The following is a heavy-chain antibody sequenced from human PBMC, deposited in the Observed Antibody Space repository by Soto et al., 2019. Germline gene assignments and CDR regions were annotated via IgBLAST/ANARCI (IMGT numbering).Heavy chain of an antibody. V-gene: IGHV1-46*03. J-gene: IGHJ4*02. CDR2: INPNGGST. CDR3: SRGLGSRDY. D-gene: IGHD3-10*01. Sequence: QVQLVQSGAEVKNPGASVTVSCRASGYTFTSYYIHWVRQAPGQGLEWMAIINPNGGSTNYAQRFQGRVTMTRDTSTSIVYMELSSLRSEDTAVYYCSRGLGSRDYWGQGTLVTVSS. CDR1: GYTFTSYY.